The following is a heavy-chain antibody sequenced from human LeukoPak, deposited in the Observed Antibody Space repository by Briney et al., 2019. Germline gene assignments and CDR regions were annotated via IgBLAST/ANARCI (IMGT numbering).Heavy chain of an antibody. CDR2: ISGSGGST. Sequence: PGGSLRLSCAASGFTFSSYAMSWVRQAPGKGLEWVSAISGSGGSTYYADSVKGRFTISRDNSKNTLYLQMNSLRAEDTAVNYCAKASAMIVVVSKHFDYWGQGTLVTVSS. CDR1: GFTFSSYA. V-gene: IGHV3-23*01. J-gene: IGHJ4*02. CDR3: AKASAMIVVVSKHFDY. D-gene: IGHD3-22*01.